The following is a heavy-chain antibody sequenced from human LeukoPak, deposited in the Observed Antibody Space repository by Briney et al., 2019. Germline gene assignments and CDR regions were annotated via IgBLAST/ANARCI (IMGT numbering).Heavy chain of an antibody. V-gene: IGHV1-18*01. CDR3: ARVGSYDY. Sequence: LEWKRWISAYNGNTNYAQKLQGRVTMTTDTSTSTAYMELRSLRSDDTAVYYCARVGSYDYWGQGTLVTVSS. D-gene: IGHD1-26*01. CDR2: ISAYNGNT. J-gene: IGHJ4*02.